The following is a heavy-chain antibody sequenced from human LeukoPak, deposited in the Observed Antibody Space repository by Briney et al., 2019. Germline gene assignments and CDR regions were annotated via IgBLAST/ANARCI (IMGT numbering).Heavy chain of an antibody. CDR3: ARSPYTYGSLFYLDN. J-gene: IGHJ4*02. Sequence: GASVKVSCKASGYTFTHYYIRWVRQAPGQGLEWMGKINPSGGSTNYAQKFQGRVTLTRDTSTSTVYMELSSLRSEDTAVYYCARSPYTYGSLFYLDNWGQGTLVTVSS. V-gene: IGHV1-46*01. CDR1: GYTFTHYY. D-gene: IGHD5-18*01. CDR2: INPSGGST.